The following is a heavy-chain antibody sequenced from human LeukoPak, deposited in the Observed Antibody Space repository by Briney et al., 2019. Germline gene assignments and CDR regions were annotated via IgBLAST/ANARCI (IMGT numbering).Heavy chain of an antibody. CDR1: GYTFTNYG. CDR3: ARGVGEYCSSTSCYMYAFDL. CDR2: ITAYNGNT. D-gene: IGHD2-2*02. J-gene: IGHJ3*01. Sequence: ASVKVSCKASGYTFTNYGIIWVRQAPGQGLEWMGWITAYNGNTNYAQKFQGRVTMTTDTSTSTAYMELRSLISDDTAVYYCARGVGEYCSSTSCYMYAFDLWGQGTMVTVSS. V-gene: IGHV1-18*01.